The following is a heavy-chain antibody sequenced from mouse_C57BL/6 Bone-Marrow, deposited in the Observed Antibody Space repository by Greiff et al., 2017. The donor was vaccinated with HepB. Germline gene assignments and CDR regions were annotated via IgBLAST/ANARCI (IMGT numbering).Heavy chain of an antibody. D-gene: IGHD3-2*02. CDR2: ISSGGSYT. CDR3: ARRRQLRMDY. CDR1: GFTFSSYG. Sequence: EVKLVESGGDLVKPGGSLKLSCAASGFTFSSYGMSWVRQTPDKRLEWVATISSGGSYTYYPDSVKGRFTISRDNAKNTLYRQMSSLKSEDTAMYYGARRRQLRMDYWGQGTSVTVSS. J-gene: IGHJ4*01. V-gene: IGHV5-6*02.